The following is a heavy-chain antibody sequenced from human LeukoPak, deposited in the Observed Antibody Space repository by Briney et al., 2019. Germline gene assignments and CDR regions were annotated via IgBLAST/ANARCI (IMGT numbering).Heavy chain of an antibody. CDR1: GGSFSGYY. CDR2: INHSGST. CDR3: ASGGLDIVVVPAAIKTYYFDY. D-gene: IGHD2-2*03. J-gene: IGHJ4*02. V-gene: IGHV4-34*01. Sequence: SETLSLTCADYGGSFSGYYWSWIRQPPGKGLEWIGEINHSGSTNYNPSLKSRVTISVDTSKNQFSLKLSSVTAADTAVYYCASGGLDIVVVPAAIKTYYFDYWGQGTLVTVSS.